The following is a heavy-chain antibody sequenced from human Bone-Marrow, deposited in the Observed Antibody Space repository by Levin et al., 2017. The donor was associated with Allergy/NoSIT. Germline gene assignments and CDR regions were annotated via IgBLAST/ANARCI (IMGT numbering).Heavy chain of an antibody. CDR2: ISRSGSYT. Sequence: PGGSLRLSCSASEFIFSSYSMNWVRQAPGKGLEWVSSISRSGSYTNTADSVRGRFTVSRDNAKNSLFLQMSDLRAEDTAIYYCAREGHGDYGDGDYYFFGMDVWGQGATVTVSS. CDR3: AREGHGDYGDGDYYFFGMDV. V-gene: IGHV3-21*06. D-gene: IGHD4-17*01. J-gene: IGHJ6*02. CDR1: EFIFSSYS.